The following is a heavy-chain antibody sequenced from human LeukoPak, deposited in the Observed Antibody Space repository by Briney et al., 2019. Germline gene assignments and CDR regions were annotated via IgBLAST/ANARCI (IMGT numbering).Heavy chain of an antibody. D-gene: IGHD2-15*01. J-gene: IGHJ6*02. CDR3: AKEMGSYYYGMDV. Sequence: HPGGSLRLSCAASGFTFSSYAMSWVRQAPGKGLEWVSAISGSGGSTYYADSVKGRFTISRDNSKNTVNLQMNSLRAEDTAAYYCAKEMGSYYYGMDVWGQGTTVTVSS. V-gene: IGHV3-23*01. CDR1: GFTFSSYA. CDR2: ISGSGGST.